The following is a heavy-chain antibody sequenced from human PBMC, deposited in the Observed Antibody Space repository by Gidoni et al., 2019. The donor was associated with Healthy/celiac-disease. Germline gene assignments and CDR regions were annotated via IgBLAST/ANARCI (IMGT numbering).Heavy chain of an antibody. CDR2: ISGSGGST. CDR3: ANMALGRDRVLAYYFDY. J-gene: IGHJ4*02. Sequence: EVQLLESGGGLVQPGGSLRLSCAASGFTSRSYAMSWVRQAPGKGLEWVSAISGSGGSTYYADSVKGRFTISRDNSKNTLYLQMNSLRAEDTAVYYCANMALGRDRVLAYYFDYWGQGTLVTVSS. CDR1: GFTSRSYA. D-gene: IGHD3-10*01. V-gene: IGHV3-23*01.